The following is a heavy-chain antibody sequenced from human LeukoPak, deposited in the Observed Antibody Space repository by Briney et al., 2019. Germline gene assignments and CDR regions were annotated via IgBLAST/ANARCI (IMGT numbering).Heavy chain of an antibody. CDR3: ARGLRGGPSGGGLDY. Sequence: GESLKISCKGSGYSFTSYWIGWVRQMPGKGLEWMGRIDPSDSYTNYSPSFQGHVTISVDKSISTAYLQWSSLKASDTAIYYCARGLRGGPSGGGLDYWGQGTLVTVSS. CDR2: IDPSDSYT. J-gene: IGHJ4*02. D-gene: IGHD2-15*01. CDR1: GYSFTSYW. V-gene: IGHV5-10-1*01.